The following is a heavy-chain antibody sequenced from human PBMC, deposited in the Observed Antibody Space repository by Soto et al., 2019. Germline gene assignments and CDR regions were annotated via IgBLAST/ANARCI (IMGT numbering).Heavy chain of an antibody. CDR3: AKDRMGVRKNNWFDP. V-gene: IGHV3-23*01. D-gene: IGHD3-10*01. CDR1: GFTFSSYA. J-gene: IGHJ5*02. Sequence: EVQLLESGGGLVQPGGSLRLSCAASGFTFSSYAMRWVRQAPGKGLEWVSAISGSGGSTYYADSVKGRFTISRDNSKNTLYLQMNSLRAEDTAVYYCAKDRMGVRKNNWFDPWGQGTLVTVSS. CDR2: ISGSGGST.